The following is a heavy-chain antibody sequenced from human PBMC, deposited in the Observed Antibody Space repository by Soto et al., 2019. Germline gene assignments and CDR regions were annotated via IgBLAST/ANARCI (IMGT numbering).Heavy chain of an antibody. Sequence: VGSLRLSCAASGFTFSSYAMHWVRQAPGKGLEWVAVISYDGSNKYYADSVKGRFTISRDNSKNTLYLQMNSLRAEDTAVYYCARGSRTPYYYDSSGYLDYWGQGTLVTVSS. V-gene: IGHV3-30-3*01. J-gene: IGHJ4*02. D-gene: IGHD3-22*01. CDR1: GFTFSSYA. CDR3: ARGSRTPYYYDSSGYLDY. CDR2: ISYDGSNK.